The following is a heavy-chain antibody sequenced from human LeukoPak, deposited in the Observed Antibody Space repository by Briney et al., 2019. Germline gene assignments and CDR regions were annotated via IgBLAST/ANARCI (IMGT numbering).Heavy chain of an antibody. V-gene: IGHV3-7*01. CDR2: IKGDGGEK. CDR1: GFTFSDSW. CDR3: ATYTNWVAGDV. D-gene: IGHD7-27*01. J-gene: IGHJ6*02. Sequence: PGGSLRLSCAASGFTFSDSWMSWVRQAPGKGLEWVAAIKGDGGEKDYVDSVKGRFTISRDNAKNSLYLQMNSLRAEDTAVYYCATYTNWVAGDVWGQGTTVSVSS.